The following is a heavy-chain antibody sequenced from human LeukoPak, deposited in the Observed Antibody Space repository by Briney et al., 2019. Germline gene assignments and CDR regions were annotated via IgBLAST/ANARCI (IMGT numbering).Heavy chain of an antibody. CDR3: ATDRPGVAARISQASLDY. Sequence: PGGSLRLSCAASGFTFSSYAVSWVRQAPGKGLEWVSAISDSGGSTYYADSVKGRFTISRDNSKNTLYLQMNSLRAEDTAVYYCATDRPGVAARISQASLDYWGQGTLVTVSS. J-gene: IGHJ4*02. D-gene: IGHD2-15*01. CDR1: GFTFSSYA. CDR2: ISDSGGST. V-gene: IGHV3-23*01.